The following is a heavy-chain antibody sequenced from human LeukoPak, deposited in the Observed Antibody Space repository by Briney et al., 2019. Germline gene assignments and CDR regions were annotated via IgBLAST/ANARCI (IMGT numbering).Heavy chain of an antibody. D-gene: IGHD1-14*01. V-gene: IGHV3-74*01. CDR1: GFSFSSYW. Sequence: PGGSLRLSCAASGFSFSSYWMHWVRQAPGKGLVWVAHIHSDEITTAYADSVKGRFTISRDNIRNMLYLQMNSLRVEDTAVYFCATGPFSAFAIWGQGTTLIVSS. J-gene: IGHJ3*02. CDR3: ATGPFSAFAI. CDR2: IHSDEITT.